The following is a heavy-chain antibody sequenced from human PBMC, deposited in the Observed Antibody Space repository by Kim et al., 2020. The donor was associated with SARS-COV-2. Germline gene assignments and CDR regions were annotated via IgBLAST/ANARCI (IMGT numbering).Heavy chain of an antibody. V-gene: IGHV3-21*01. J-gene: IGHJ2*01. CDR3: AREYLLRDYCSSTSCPPRYFDL. Sequence: GGSLRLSCAASGFTFSSYSMNWVRQAPGKGLEWVSSISSSSSYIYYADSVKGRFTISRDNAKNSLYLQMNSLRAEDTAVYYCAREYLLRDYCSSTSCPPRYFDLWGRGTLVTVSS. D-gene: IGHD2-2*01. CDR1: GFTFSSYS. CDR2: ISSSSSYI.